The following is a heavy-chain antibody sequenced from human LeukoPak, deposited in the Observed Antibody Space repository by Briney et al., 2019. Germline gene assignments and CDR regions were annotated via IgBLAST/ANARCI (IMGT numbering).Heavy chain of an antibody. CDR1: GYTFTSYA. D-gene: IGHD3-3*01. V-gene: IGHV7-4-1*02. J-gene: IGHJ4*02. CDR2: INTNTGNP. CDR3: ARQSRGRPGSFWSGHLLDY. Sequence: ASVKVSCKASGYTFTSYAMNWVRQAPGQGLEWMGWINTNTGNPTYAQGFTGRFVFSLDTSVSTAYLQISSLKAEDTAVYYCARQSRGRPGSFWSGHLLDYWGQGTLVTVSS.